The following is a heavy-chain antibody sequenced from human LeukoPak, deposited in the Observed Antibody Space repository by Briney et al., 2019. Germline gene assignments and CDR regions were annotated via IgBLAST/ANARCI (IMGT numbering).Heavy chain of an antibody. CDR1: GLTFSSYA. D-gene: IGHD3-10*01. CDR3: ARHYGP. CDR2: IYYSGST. Sequence: GSLRLSCAASGLTFSSYAMSWIRQPPGKGLEWIGSIYYSGSTYYNPSLKSRVTISVDTSKNQFSLKLNSVTATDTAVYYCARHYGPWGQGTLVTVSS. V-gene: IGHV4-39*01. J-gene: IGHJ4*02.